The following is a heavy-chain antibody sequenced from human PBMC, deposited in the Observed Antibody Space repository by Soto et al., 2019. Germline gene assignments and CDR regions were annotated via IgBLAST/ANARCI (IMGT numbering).Heavy chain of an antibody. J-gene: IGHJ4*01. CDR2: IGSSGANT. CDR1: GFTFSSYA. D-gene: IGHD3-10*01. V-gene: IGHV3-23*01. Sequence: GGSLQLSCVGSGFTFSSYAMRWVRQAPGKGLEWVSAIGSSGANTYYADSVKGRFTISRDNSKNTVYLQMNSLRAEDTAVYYCAKAFGTYYFDYWGQGTVVTVSS. CDR3: AKAFGTYYFDY.